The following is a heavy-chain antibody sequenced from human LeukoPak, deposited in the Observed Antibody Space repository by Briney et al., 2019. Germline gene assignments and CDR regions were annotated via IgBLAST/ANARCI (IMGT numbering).Heavy chain of an antibody. Sequence: SVKVSCKASGGTFSSYAISWVRQAPGQGLEWMGRIIPIFGIANYAQKFQGRVTITADKSTSTAYMELSSLRSEDTAVYYCARACSDGSCPIDYWGQGTLVTVSS. CDR3: ARACSDGSCPIDY. CDR2: IIPIFGIA. V-gene: IGHV1-69*04. J-gene: IGHJ4*02. CDR1: GGTFSSYA. D-gene: IGHD2-15*01.